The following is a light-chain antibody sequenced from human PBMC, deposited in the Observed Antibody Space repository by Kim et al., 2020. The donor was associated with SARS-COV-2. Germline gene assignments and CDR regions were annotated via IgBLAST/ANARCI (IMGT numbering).Light chain of an antibody. J-gene: IGKJ1*01. CDR1: RDISNY. CDR3: QKCDSAPWT. V-gene: IGKV1-27*01. Sequence: ASVGDRAPTTCRAGRDISNYLAWFQLKPGKAPKLLIYAASALQPGVPSRFSGSGSGTDFTLTVTSLQPEDIATYYCQKCDSAPWTFGQGTKVDIK. CDR2: AAS.